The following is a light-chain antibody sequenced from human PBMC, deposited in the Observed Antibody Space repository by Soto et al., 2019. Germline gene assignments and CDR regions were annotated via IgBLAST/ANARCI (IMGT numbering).Light chain of an antibody. CDR3: AAWDDSLSGWV. CDR2: SNN. CDR1: SSNIGSNY. V-gene: IGLV1-47*02. Sequence: QSVLTQPPSASGTPGQRVTSSCSGSSSNIGSNYVYWYQQLPGTAPKLLIYSNNKRPSGVPDRFSGSKSGTSASLAISGLRSEDEADYYCAAWDDSLSGWVFGGGTQLTVL. J-gene: IGLJ3*02.